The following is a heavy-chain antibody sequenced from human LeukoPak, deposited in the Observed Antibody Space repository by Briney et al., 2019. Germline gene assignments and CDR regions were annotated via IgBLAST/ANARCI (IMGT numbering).Heavy chain of an antibody. J-gene: IGHJ4*02. CDR1: GFTFSSYA. CDR3: AKGINWGSYPYYFDY. Sequence: GGSLRLSCAASGFTFSSYAMSWVRQAPGKGLEWVSAISGSGGSTYYADSVKGRFTISRDNSKNTLYLQMSSLRAEDTAVYYCAKGINWGSYPYYFDYWGQGTLVTVSS. V-gene: IGHV3-23*01. CDR2: ISGSGGST. D-gene: IGHD3-16*02.